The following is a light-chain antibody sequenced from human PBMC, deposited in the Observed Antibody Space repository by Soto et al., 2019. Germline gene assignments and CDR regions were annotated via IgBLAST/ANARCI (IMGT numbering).Light chain of an antibody. V-gene: IGLV2-8*01. CDR1: SSDIGTYVF. J-gene: IGLJ2*01. CDR2: EVS. CDR3: SLFAGGNNVI. Sequence: QSALTQPPSASGSPGQSVTISCTGTSSDIGTYVFVSWYQQHPGKAPKLMIYEVSKRPSGVPDRFSASKSGTTASLTVSGLQVEDEADYYCSLFAGGNNVIFGGGTQLTVL.